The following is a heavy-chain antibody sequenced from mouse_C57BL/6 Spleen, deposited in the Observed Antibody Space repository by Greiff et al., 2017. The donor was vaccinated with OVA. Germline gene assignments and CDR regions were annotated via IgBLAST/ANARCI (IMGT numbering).Heavy chain of an antibody. J-gene: IGHJ3*01. CDR2: INPGSGGT. CDR1: GYAFTNYL. Sequence: QVQLQQSGAELVRPGTSVKVSCKASGYAFTNYLIEWVKQRPGQGLEWIGVINPGSGGTNYNEKFKGKATLTADKSSSTAYMQLSSLTSEDSAVYFCAKEESGFAYGGQGTRVTVSA. CDR3: AKEESGFAY. V-gene: IGHV1-54*01.